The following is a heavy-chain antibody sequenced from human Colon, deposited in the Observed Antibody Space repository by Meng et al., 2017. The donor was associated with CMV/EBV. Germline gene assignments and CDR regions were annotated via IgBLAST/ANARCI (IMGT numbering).Heavy chain of an antibody. CDR3: VSDYCSSTSCPLGY. V-gene: IGHV3-7*01. J-gene: IGHJ4*02. CDR1: RFSFSDFW. Sequence: GGSLRLSCTVSRFSFSDFWMNWVRQAPGKGLEWVANIKADGSETYYADSVKGRFIISRDNAKNSLYLQMNSLRAEDTAVYYCVSDYCSSTSCPLGYWGQGTLVTVSS. CDR2: IKADGSET. D-gene: IGHD2-2*01.